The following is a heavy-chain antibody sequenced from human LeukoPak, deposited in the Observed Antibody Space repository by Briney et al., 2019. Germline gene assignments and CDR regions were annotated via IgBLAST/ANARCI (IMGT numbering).Heavy chain of an antibody. Sequence: GGSLRLSCVASGFTFNIHWMTWVRQAPGKGLEWVATIKPDGNDKYLVDSVKGRFIISRDNAKTSLFLQMNSLRAEDTAMYYCTTSDCEYWGQGALVTVSS. CDR2: IKPDGNDK. CDR1: GFTFNIHW. J-gene: IGHJ4*02. CDR3: TTSDCEY. V-gene: IGHV3-7*03.